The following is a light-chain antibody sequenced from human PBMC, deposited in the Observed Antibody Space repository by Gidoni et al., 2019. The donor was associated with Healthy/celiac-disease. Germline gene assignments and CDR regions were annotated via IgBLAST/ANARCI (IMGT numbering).Light chain of an antibody. CDR1: QDISNY. J-gene: IGKJ4*01. CDR3: QQYDTLPPT. Sequence: DIQMTQSPSSLSASVGDRVTITCQASQDISNYLNWYQQKPGKAPKLLIYDASNLETGVPSRFSGSGSGTDFTCTSSSLQPEDIATYYCQQYDTLPPTFGGXTKVEIK. CDR2: DAS. V-gene: IGKV1-33*01.